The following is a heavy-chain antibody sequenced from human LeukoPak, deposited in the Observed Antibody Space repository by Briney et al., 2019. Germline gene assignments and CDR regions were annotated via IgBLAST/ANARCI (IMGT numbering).Heavy chain of an antibody. CDR2: ISSSSSYI. CDR3: ARDHRGYMDV. J-gene: IGHJ6*03. D-gene: IGHD3-22*01. Sequence: GGSLRLSCAASGFTFSSYSMNWVRQALGKGLEWASSISSSSSYIYYADSVKGRFTISRDNAKNSLYLQMNSLRAEDTAVYYCARDHRGYMDVWGKGTTVTVSS. V-gene: IGHV3-21*01. CDR1: GFTFSSYS.